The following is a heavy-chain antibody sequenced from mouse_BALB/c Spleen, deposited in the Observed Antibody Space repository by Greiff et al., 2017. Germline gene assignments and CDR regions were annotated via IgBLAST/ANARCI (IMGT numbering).Heavy chain of an antibody. Sequence: QVQLQQSGPELVKPGASVKISCKASGYTFTDYYINWVKQKPGQGLEWIGWIYPGSGNTKYNEKFKGKATLTVDTSSSTAYMQLSSLTSDDTAFYFCARKARSDYFDYWGQGTTLTVSS. CDR3: ARKARSDYFDY. CDR1: GYTFTDYY. J-gene: IGHJ2*01. CDR2: IYPGSGNT. V-gene: IGHV1-84*02. D-gene: IGHD1-1*01.